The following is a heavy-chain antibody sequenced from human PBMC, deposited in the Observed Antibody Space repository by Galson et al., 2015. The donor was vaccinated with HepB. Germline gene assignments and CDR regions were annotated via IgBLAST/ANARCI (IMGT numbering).Heavy chain of an antibody. CDR3: AVGYVRDGYNPTLFDY. CDR1: GFTFSSYA. CDR2: ISGSGGST. Sequence: SLRLSCAAPGFTFSSYAMSWVRQAPGKGLEWVSAISGSGGSTYYADSVKGRFTISRDNSKNTLYLQMNSLRAEDTAVYYCAVGYVRDGYNPTLFDYWGQGTLVTVSS. J-gene: IGHJ4*02. V-gene: IGHV3-23*01. D-gene: IGHD5-24*01.